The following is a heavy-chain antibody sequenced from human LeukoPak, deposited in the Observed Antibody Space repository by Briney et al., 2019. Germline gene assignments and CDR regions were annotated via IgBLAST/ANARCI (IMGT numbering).Heavy chain of an antibody. CDR3: ARHTTGYNSPRDSFNI. CDR2: ISPSGAST. Sequence: GASVKVSCKASGYTFTNYYMRWVRQAPGQGLEWMGMISPSGASTSYAQKFQGRVTMTRDVSTSTVYMELSSLRSEDTAVYYCARHTTGYNSPRDSFNIWGQGTMVTVSS. D-gene: IGHD1-1*01. J-gene: IGHJ3*02. V-gene: IGHV1-46*01. CDR1: GYTFTNYY.